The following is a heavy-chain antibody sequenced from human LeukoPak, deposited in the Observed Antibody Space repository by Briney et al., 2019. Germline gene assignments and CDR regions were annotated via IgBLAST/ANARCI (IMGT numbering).Heavy chain of an antibody. J-gene: IGHJ4*02. CDR2: INPSGGST. CDR1: GYTFTSYY. CDR3: ARDWEQLGCFDY. Sequence: GASVKVSCKASGYTFTSYYMHWVRQAPGQGLEWMGIINPSGGSTSYAQKFQGRVTMTRDMSTSTVYMELSSLRSDDTAVYYCARDWEQLGCFDYWGQGTLVTVSS. V-gene: IGHV1-46*01. D-gene: IGHD6-6*01.